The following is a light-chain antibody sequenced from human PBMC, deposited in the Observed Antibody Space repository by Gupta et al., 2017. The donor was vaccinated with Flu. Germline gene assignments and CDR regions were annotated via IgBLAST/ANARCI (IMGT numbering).Light chain of an antibody. CDR1: SSDVGGYNY. CDR3: SSDTSSSTLV. Sequence: SITISCTGTSSDVGGYNYVCWYQQHPGKAHNLMVYEVSSRAAGVANRFAGSKAGNTASLTISGLQDEDEADYYCSSDTSSSTLVFGGGTKLTVL. CDR2: EVS. V-gene: IGLV2-14*01. J-gene: IGLJ2*01.